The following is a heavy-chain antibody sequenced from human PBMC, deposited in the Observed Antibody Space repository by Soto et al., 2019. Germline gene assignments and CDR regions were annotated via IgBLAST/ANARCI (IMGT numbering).Heavy chain of an antibody. Sequence: GASVKVSCKASGYTFTSYGISWVRQAPGQGLEWMGWISAYNGNTNYAQKLQGRVTMTTDTSTSTAYMELRSLRSDDTAVYYCARDYRITIFGVVINDVHSSPPDYHYFMDVWGKGTTVTVSS. CDR3: ARDYRITIFGVVINDVHSSPPDYHYFMDV. D-gene: IGHD3-3*01. CDR2: ISAYNGNT. J-gene: IGHJ6*03. V-gene: IGHV1-18*01. CDR1: GYTFTSYG.